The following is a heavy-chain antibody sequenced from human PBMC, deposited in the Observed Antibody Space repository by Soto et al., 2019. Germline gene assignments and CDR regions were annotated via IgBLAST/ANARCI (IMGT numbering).Heavy chain of an antibody. J-gene: IGHJ5*02. CDR2: IIPILGIA. CDR1: GGTFSSYT. Sequence: QVQLVQSGAEVKKPGSSVKVSCKASGGTFSSYTISWVRQAPGPGLEWMGRIIPILGIANYAQKFQCRVTITADKSTSTAYMELSSLRSEDTAVYYCARELSRDIVVLSWFDPWGQGTLVTVSS. CDR3: ARELSRDIVVLSWFDP. V-gene: IGHV1-69*08. D-gene: IGHD2-15*01.